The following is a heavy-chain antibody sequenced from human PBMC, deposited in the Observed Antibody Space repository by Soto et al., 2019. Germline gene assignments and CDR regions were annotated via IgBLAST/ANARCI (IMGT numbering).Heavy chain of an antibody. CDR1: GFPSTSSS. CDR2: IVVGSGNT. V-gene: IGHV1-58*01. Sequence: SVKVCCNASGFPSTSSSVQWVRQARGQRLEWIGWIVVGSGNTNYAQKFQERVTITSDMSKRTAYMELSSLRSEYTAVYYCAAAVVGATPDYWGQGNLVTVSS. J-gene: IGHJ4*02. CDR3: AAAVVGATPDY. D-gene: IGHD1-26*01.